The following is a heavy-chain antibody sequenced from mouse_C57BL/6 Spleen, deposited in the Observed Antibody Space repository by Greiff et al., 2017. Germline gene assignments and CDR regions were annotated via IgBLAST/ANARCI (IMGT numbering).Heavy chain of an antibody. Sequence: QVQLQQSGPELVKPGASVKISCKASGYAFSSSWMNWVKQRPGKGLEWIGRIYPGDGDTNYNGKFKGKATLTADKSASTAYMQLSSLTSEYSAVYFCARKDYYGYVDAMGYWGQGTSVTVSS. V-gene: IGHV1-82*01. CDR2: IYPGDGDT. CDR3: ARKDYYGYVDAMGY. CDR1: GYAFSSSW. J-gene: IGHJ4*01. D-gene: IGHD2-2*01.